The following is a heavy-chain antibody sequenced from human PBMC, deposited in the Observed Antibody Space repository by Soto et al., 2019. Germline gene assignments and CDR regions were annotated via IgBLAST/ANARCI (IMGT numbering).Heavy chain of an antibody. Sequence: SVKVSCKASGGTFSSYAISWVRQAPGQGLEWMGGIIPIFGTANYAQKFQGRVTITADESTSTAYMELSSLRSEDTAVYYCAARITMVRGVIQSPKSSGGGLDYWGQGTLVTVSS. J-gene: IGHJ4*02. V-gene: IGHV1-69*13. CDR3: AARITMVRGVIQSPKSSGGGLDY. CDR1: GGTFSSYA. CDR2: IIPIFGTA. D-gene: IGHD3-10*01.